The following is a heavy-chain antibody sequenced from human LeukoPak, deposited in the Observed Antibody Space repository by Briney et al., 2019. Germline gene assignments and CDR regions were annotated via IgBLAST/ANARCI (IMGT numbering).Heavy chain of an antibody. CDR3: ARGGGSGRYGLPFDS. D-gene: IGHD6-13*01. Sequence: GGSLRLSCAASGFTVSSNYMSWVRQAPGKGLEWVPVVYSGGSTYYADSVKGRFTIYRDNTKNSVYLQMNSLTDEDTGVYYCARGGGSGRYGLPFDSWGQGTLVTVSS. V-gene: IGHV3-53*01. J-gene: IGHJ4*02. CDR1: GFTVSSNY. CDR2: VYSGGST.